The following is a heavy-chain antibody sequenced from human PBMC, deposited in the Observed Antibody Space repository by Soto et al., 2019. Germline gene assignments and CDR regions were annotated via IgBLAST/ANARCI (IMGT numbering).Heavy chain of an antibody. D-gene: IGHD2-15*01. CDR3: SRVDYYYYYGMDV. CDR2: IRSKANSYAT. V-gene: IGHV3-73*01. Sequence: GGSLRLSCAASGFTFSGSAMHWVRQASGKGLEWVGRIRSKANSYATAYAASVKGRFTISRDDSKNTAYLQMNSLKTEDTAVYYCSRVDYYYYYGMDVWGQGTTVTVSS. CDR1: GFTFSGSA. J-gene: IGHJ6*02.